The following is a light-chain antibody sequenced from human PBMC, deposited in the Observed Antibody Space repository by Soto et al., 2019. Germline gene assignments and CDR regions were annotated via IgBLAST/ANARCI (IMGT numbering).Light chain of an antibody. Sequence: IMLTHSPGTLSLSPRERATLYCRASQSVSRYLAWYQHKPGQAPRLLIYDASNRATGIPARFSGSGPGTDFTLTISSLEPEDFAVYYCQQRSNWPPPFGQGSKADVK. V-gene: IGKV3-11*01. CDR2: DAS. J-gene: IGKJ1*01. CDR1: QSVSRY. CDR3: QQRSNWPPP.